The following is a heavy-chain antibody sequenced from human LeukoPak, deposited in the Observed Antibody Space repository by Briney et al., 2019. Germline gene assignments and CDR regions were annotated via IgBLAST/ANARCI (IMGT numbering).Heavy chain of an antibody. CDR3: ARPSDRYSSSWFFDY. D-gene: IGHD6-13*01. CDR1: GYTFTNYD. J-gene: IGHJ4*02. CDR2: ISTYNGNT. Sequence: ASVKVSCKASGYTFTNYDVSWVRQAPGQGLEWMGWISTYNGNTKYAQKVQGRVIMTTDTSTSTAYMELRSLRSDDTAVYYCARPSDRYSSSWFFDYWGQGTLVTVSS. V-gene: IGHV1-18*01.